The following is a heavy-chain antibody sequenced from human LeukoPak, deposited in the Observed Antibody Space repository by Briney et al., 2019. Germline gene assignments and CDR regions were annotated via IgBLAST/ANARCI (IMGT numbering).Heavy chain of an antibody. CDR1: GGSISSYY. V-gene: IGHV4-4*07. CDR2: IYTSGST. Sequence: SETLSLTCTVSGGSISSYYWSWIRQPAGKGLEWIGRIYTSGSTNYNPSLKSRVTMSVDTSKNQFSLKLSSVTAADTAVYYCAREFGPPYYYGSGSYQTYKLKPYYGMDVWGQGTTVTVSS. D-gene: IGHD3-10*01. CDR3: AREFGPPYYYGSGSYQTYKLKPYYGMDV. J-gene: IGHJ6*02.